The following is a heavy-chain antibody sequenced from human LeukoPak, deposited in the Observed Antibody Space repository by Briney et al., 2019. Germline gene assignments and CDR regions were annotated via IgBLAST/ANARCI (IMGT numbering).Heavy chain of an antibody. Sequence: ASVKVSCKASGYTFTNNYMHWVRQAPGQGLEWMGIINPSGDNTWYAQKFQGRVTLTRDMATSTDYMEVSSLRSEDTAVYYCARDNSLGDSAWWFDPWGQGTLVTVSS. CDR3: ARDNSLGDSAWWFDP. J-gene: IGHJ5*02. D-gene: IGHD5-12*01. CDR1: GYTFTNNY. CDR2: INPSGDNT. V-gene: IGHV1-46*01.